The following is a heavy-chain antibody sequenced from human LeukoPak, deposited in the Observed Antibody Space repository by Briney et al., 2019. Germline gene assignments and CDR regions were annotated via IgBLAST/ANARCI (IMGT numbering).Heavy chain of an antibody. J-gene: IGHJ4*02. CDR2: IYPGDSDT. CDR1: GYSFTNSW. D-gene: IGHD1-26*01. V-gene: IGHV5-51*01. CDR3: ARHPSGTYSPFDY. Sequence: GESLKISCKGYGYSFTNSWIGWVRQMPGKGLEWMGIIYPGDSDTRYSPSFQGRVTISADKSISTAYLQWSSLKASDTAIYYCARHPSGTYSPFDYWGQGALVTVSS.